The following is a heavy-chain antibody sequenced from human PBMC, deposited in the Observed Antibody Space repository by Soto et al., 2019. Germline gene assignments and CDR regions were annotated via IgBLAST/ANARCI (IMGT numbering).Heavy chain of an antibody. V-gene: IGHV3-53*05. CDR3: ASRTGYYDTRKYYY. Sequence: GFLRLSCAASVFTVSTSQMTWVRQAPGKGLEWVSVIFIGGTTQYAESVEGRFTISRDKSENTVVLQMNGLRSEDTAVYYCASRTGYYDTRKYYYWGQGTMVTVSS. CDR1: VFTVSTSQ. CDR2: IFIGGTT. J-gene: IGHJ4*02. D-gene: IGHD3-16*01.